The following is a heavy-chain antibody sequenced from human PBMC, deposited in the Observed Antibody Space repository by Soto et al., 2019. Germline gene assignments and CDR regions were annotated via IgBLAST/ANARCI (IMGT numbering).Heavy chain of an antibody. V-gene: IGHV4-59*08. CDR1: GGSISSYY. CDR2: IYYSGST. CDR3: ARSYGITGSKDWFDP. D-gene: IGHD1-20*01. Sequence: PSETLSLTCTVSGGSISSYYWSWIRQPPGKGLEWIGYIYYSGSTNYNPSLKSRVTISVDTSKNQFSLKLSSVTAADTAVYYCARSYGITGSKDWFDPWGQGTLVTVSS. J-gene: IGHJ5*02.